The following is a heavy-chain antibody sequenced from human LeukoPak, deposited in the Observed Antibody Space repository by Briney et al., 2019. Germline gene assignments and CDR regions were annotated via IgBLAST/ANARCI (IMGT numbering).Heavy chain of an antibody. CDR2: IYSSGTT. CDR3: TRGQYSSEGYYYYMDV. V-gene: IGHV4-31*11. J-gene: IGHJ6*03. Sequence: PSETLSLTCAVSGGSVNNGDYYWNSIRQHPVKGLEWVAYIYSSGTTYYRPSLKSRLSISLDTSQNHFSLRLRSVTAADTAVYYCTRGQYSSEGYYYYMDVWGEGTTFTVSS. D-gene: IGHD6-25*01. CDR1: GGSVNNGDYY.